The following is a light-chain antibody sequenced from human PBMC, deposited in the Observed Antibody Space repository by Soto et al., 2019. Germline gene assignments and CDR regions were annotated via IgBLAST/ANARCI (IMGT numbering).Light chain of an antibody. CDR1: QSVSYN. J-gene: IGKJ4*01. CDR3: QKNKNWTPLT. CDR2: GAF. Sequence: EIVMTQSPATLSVSPGETATLSCRASQSVSYNLAWYQQKPGQGPRLLIYGAFTRSTGIPARFSGSGSGTEFTLTITGLQSEEFSVYNCQKNKNWTPLTSGGGTRGDLK. V-gene: IGKV3-15*01.